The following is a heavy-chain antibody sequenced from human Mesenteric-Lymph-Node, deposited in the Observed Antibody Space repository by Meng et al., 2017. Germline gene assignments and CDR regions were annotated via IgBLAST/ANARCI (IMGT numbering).Heavy chain of an antibody. Sequence: GGSLRLSCAASGFTFSSYSMNWVRQAPGKGLEWVSSISSSGYYIYYTDSVKGRFTASRDNAKKSLYLQMNSLRAEDTAVYYCAREGEMSTINYFDYWVQGTLVTVSS. J-gene: IGHJ4*02. CDR3: AREGEMSTINYFDY. CDR2: ISSSGYYI. D-gene: IGHD5-24*01. V-gene: IGHV3-21*01. CDR1: GFTFSSYS.